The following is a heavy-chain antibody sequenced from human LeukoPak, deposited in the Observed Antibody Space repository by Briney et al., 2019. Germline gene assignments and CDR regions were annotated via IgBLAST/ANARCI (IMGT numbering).Heavy chain of an antibody. J-gene: IGHJ4*02. Sequence: GGSLRLSCAASGSTFSSYAMSWVRQAPGKGLEWVSAISGSGGSTYYADSVKGRFTISRDNSKNTLYLQMNSLRAEDTAVYYCAKDQGSSGWPYYFDYWGQGTLVTVSS. CDR2: ISGSGGST. V-gene: IGHV3-23*01. D-gene: IGHD6-19*01. CDR1: GSTFSSYA. CDR3: AKDQGSSGWPYYFDY.